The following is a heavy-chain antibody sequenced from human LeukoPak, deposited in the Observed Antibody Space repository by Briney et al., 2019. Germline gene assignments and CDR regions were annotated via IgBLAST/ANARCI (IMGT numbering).Heavy chain of an antibody. J-gene: IGHJ4*02. Sequence: GASVKVSCKASVYSFTSYGISWVRQAPGQGLEWMGWISAYNGNPNYAQKLQGRVTMTTDTSKSTAYMELRSLSSGDTAVYYCATYCSSTSCYTPQWAFDYWGQGTLVTVSS. V-gene: IGHV1-18*01. CDR3: ATYCSSTSCYTPQWAFDY. CDR1: VYSFTSYG. D-gene: IGHD2-2*02. CDR2: ISAYNGNP.